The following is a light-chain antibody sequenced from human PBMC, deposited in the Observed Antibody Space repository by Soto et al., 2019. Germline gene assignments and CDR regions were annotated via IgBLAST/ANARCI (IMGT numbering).Light chain of an antibody. CDR3: QQYHDWVT. CDR1: QSVSSN. V-gene: IGKV3D-15*01. CDR2: GAS. Sequence: EIVMTQSPATLSVSPGESATLSCGTSQSVSSNLAWYQQKPGQAPRLLIYGASTRATGIPARFSGSGSGTEFTLTISYLRPEDSAVYFCQQYHDWVTFGGGTKVDI. J-gene: IGKJ4*01.